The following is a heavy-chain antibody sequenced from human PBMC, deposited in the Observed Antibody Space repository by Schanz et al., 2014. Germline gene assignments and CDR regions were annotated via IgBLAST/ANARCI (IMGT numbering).Heavy chain of an antibody. Sequence: VQLVESGGGVVQPGGSLRLSCAASGFTFSSYAMSWVRQAPGKGLEWVSSIVGGGGRTYYADSVKGRFTISRDTSKNTLYLLLNSLRAEDTAVYYCARLDSSSWYPRYWGQGTLVTVSS. J-gene: IGHJ4*02. D-gene: IGHD6-13*01. CDR3: ARLDSSSWYPRY. CDR2: IVGGGGRT. CDR1: GFTFSSYA. V-gene: IGHV3-23*04.